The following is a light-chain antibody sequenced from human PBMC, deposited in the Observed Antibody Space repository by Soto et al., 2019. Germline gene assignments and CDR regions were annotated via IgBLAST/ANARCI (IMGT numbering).Light chain of an antibody. CDR2: AVS. V-gene: IGLV2-14*01. Sequence: QSVLTQPASVSGSPVQSITISCTVTSSDVGDYNYVSWYQQHPGKAPQLMISAVSNRPSGVSDRFSGSKSGNTASLTISGLQAEDEADYYCSYMRNSLYVFGTGTKVTVL. CDR3: CSYMRNSLYV. CDR1: SSDVGDYNY. J-gene: IGLJ1*01.